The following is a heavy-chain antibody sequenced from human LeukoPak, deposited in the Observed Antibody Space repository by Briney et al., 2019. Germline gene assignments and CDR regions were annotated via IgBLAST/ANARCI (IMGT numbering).Heavy chain of an antibody. V-gene: IGHV4-59*01. CDR3: ARGVTIFGVVTPRYYYYIDV. J-gene: IGHJ6*03. CDR1: GGSISSYY. D-gene: IGHD3-3*01. Sequence: SETLSLTCTVSGGSISSYYWSWIRQPPGKGLEWIGYIYYSGSTNYNPSLKTRVTIPVDTSKNQFSLKLSSVTAADTAVYYCARGVTIFGVVTPRYYYYIDVWGKGTTVTISS. CDR2: IYYSGST.